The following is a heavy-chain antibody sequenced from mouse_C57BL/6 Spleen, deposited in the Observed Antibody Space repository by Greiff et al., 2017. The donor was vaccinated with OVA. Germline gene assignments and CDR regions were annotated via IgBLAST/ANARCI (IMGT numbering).Heavy chain of an antibody. Sequence: EVQLQESGPELVKPGASVKISCKASGYSFTGYYMNWVKQSPEKSLEWIGEINPSTGGTTYNQKFKAKATLTVDKSSSTAYMQLKSLTSEDSVVYDCARSGSGPHYWGQGTTLTVSS. D-gene: IGHD3-2*02. V-gene: IGHV1-42*01. CDR3: ARSGSGPHY. J-gene: IGHJ2*01. CDR2: INPSTGGT. CDR1: GYSFTGYY.